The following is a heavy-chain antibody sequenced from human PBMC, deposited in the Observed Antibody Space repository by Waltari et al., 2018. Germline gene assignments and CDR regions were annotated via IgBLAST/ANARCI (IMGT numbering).Heavy chain of an antibody. CDR1: GYTFTGYY. V-gene: IGHV1-2*02. CDR2: TNPNIGGT. J-gene: IGHJ5*02. D-gene: IGHD6-13*01. CDR3: AREGEVAQLVHFDP. Sequence: QVQLVQSGAEVKKPGASVKVSCKASGYTFTGYYMHWVRQAPGQGLEWMGWTNPNIGGTNYAQQLQGGVTMPRDTSISTAYMELSRLRSDDTAVYYCAREGEVAQLVHFDPWGQGTLVTVSS.